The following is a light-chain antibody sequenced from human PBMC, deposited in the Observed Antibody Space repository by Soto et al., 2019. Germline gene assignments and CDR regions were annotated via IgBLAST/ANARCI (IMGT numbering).Light chain of an antibody. Sequence: QSVLARPPSVSGAPGQKVTISCTGSGSNIGAGYDLHWYQQLPGTAPKLLLYGNSNRPSGVPDRFSGSKSGTSASLAITGLQAEDEADYYCQSYDSSLSAYVFGTGTKVTV. CDR1: GSNIGAGYD. CDR3: QSYDSSLSAYV. J-gene: IGLJ1*01. CDR2: GNS. V-gene: IGLV1-40*01.